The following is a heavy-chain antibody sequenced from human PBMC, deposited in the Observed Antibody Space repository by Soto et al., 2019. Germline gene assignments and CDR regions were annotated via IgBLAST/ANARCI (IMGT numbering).Heavy chain of an antibody. CDR2: IFYSGTT. V-gene: IGHV4-30-4*01. CDR3: ACPVWGGPEPYHNGLKV. J-gene: IGHJ6*02. D-gene: IGHD3-16*01. CDR1: GDSISSADYY. Sequence: SETLSLTCTVSGDSISSADYYWSWIRQTPGKGLEWIGHIFYSGTTYYNPSLKSRLTISVDTSKNHFSLRLTSFTSADTAVYSCACPVWGGPEPYHNGLKVWGQGTTVIFSS.